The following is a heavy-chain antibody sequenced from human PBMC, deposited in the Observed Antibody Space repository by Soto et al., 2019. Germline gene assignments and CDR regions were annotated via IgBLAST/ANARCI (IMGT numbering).Heavy chain of an antibody. Sequence: GGSLRLSCAASGFTFSSYAMSWVRQAPGKGLEWVSAISGSGGSTYYADSVKGRFTISRDNSKNTLYLQMNSLRAEDTAVYYCAKGGTVEMATISWFDPWGQGTLVTVSS. CDR3: AKGGTVEMATISWFDP. CDR2: ISGSGGST. V-gene: IGHV3-23*01. D-gene: IGHD5-12*01. J-gene: IGHJ5*02. CDR1: GFTFSSYA.